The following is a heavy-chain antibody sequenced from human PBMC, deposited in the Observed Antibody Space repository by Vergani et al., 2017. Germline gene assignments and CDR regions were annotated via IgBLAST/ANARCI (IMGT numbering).Heavy chain of an antibody. D-gene: IGHD3-16*01. CDR2: ISGSGSTT. CDR1: GFTFGSYA. J-gene: IGHJ2*01. CDR3: AKDKDYDWYFDL. V-gene: IGHV3-23*01. Sequence: EVQLLESGGGLVQPGGSLRLSCAASGFTFGSYAMSWVRQAPGKGLEWVSGISGSGSTTYYADSVKGRFTISRDNAKNSLYLQMNSLRAEDTALYYCAKDKDYDWYFDLWGRDTLVTVSS.